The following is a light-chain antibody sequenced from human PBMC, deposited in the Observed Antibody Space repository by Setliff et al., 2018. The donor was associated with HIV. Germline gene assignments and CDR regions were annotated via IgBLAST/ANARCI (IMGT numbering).Light chain of an antibody. CDR2: HNS. CDR3: QSYDSSLNGYV. Sequence: QSVLTQPPSVSGAPGQRVTISCSGSRSNVGAHYDVHWYQQLPGTAPKLLIYHNSNRPSGVPDRFSGSKSGSSASLAIAGLQPEDEADYYCQSYDSSLNGYVLGTGTKVTVL. J-gene: IGLJ1*01. CDR1: RSNVGAHYD. V-gene: IGLV1-40*01.